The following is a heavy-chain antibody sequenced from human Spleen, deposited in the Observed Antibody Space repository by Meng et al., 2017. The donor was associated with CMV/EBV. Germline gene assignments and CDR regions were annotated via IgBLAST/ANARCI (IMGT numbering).Heavy chain of an antibody. D-gene: IGHD3-16*01. CDR2: ISYRGNN. J-gene: IGHJ4*02. Sequence: LRLSCSVSGDSITSTSYYWGWIRQHPGKGLEWIGYISYRGNNYYNPSLKSRVSIFLDTSENQFSLKLSSLTAADTAVYYCARGFMNPYYFDFWGQGTLVTVSS. V-gene: IGHV4-31*03. CDR1: GDSITSTSYY. CDR3: ARGFMNPYYFDF.